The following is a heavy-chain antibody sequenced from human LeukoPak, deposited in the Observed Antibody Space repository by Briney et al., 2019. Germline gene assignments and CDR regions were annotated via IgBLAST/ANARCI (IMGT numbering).Heavy chain of an antibody. CDR1: GFTFSSYG. J-gene: IGHJ3*02. CDR2: ISYDGSET. D-gene: IGHD3-9*01. Sequence: RGSLRLSCAASGFTFSSYGMHWVRQAPGKGLEWVAGISYDGSETYYSDSVKGRLTISRDNSKNMLYLQMNSLRAEDTAVYYCAKDLSHYIWDAFDIWGQGTMVTVAS. V-gene: IGHV3-30*18. CDR3: AKDLSHYIWDAFDI.